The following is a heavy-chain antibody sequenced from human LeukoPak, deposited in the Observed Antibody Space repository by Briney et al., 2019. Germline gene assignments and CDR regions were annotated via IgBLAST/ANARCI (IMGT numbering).Heavy chain of an antibody. CDR3: AREIAGQWLTLDY. J-gene: IGHJ4*02. D-gene: IGHD6-19*01. CDR1: GFTFSSYG. V-gene: IGHV3-33*01. CDR2: IWYDGSNK. Sequence: PGGSLRLSCAASGFTFSSYGMHWVRQAPGKGLEWVAVIWYDGSNKYYADSVKGRFTISRDNSKNTLYLQMNSLRAEDTAVYYCAREIAGQWLTLDYWGQGTLVTVSS.